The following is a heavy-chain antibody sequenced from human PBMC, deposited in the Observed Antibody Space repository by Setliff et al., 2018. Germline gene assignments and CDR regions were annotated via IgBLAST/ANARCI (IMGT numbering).Heavy chain of an antibody. CDR3: ARDNRARHYMDV. CDR1: GVTIGGNNYYY. V-gene: IGHV4-39*07. Sequence: LSLTCSLSGVTIGGNNYYYWAWIRQPPGKGLEWIGRILFSGDTYYNPSLNSRVTISADTSKNQFSLNLSSVTAADTAVYYCARDNRARHYMDVWGKGTTVTVSS. D-gene: IGHD3-10*01. J-gene: IGHJ6*03. CDR2: ILFSGDT.